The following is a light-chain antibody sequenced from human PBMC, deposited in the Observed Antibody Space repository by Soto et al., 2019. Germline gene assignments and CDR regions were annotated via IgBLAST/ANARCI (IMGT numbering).Light chain of an antibody. V-gene: IGKV3-20*01. J-gene: IGKJ5*01. CDR3: QQYGWYPIR. Sequence: GLSNSAGKLYLLTSSIVTLSFRASQSVSRRLAWYQQRPGQSPRLLISGASMRASGVPVRFIGSGSGTDFTLTITRLEPEDFTVYCCQQYGWYPIRFGLGTRPAIK. CDR2: GAS. CDR1: QSVSRR.